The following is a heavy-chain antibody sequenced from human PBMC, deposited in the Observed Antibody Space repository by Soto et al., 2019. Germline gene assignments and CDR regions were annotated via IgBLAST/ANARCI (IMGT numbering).Heavy chain of an antibody. CDR2: INHSGST. D-gene: IGHD3-10*01. CDR3: ARAHYYGSGSYYNEDGMDV. J-gene: IGHJ6*02. CDR1: GGSFSGYY. Sequence: SETLSLTCAVYGGSFSGYYWSWIRQPPGKGLEWIGEINHSGSTNYNPSLKSRVTISVDTSKDQFSLKLSSVTAADTAVYYCARAHYYGSGSYYNEDGMDVWGQGTTVTVSS. V-gene: IGHV4-34*01.